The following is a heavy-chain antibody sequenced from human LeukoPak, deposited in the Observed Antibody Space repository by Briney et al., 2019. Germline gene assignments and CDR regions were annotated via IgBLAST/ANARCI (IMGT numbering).Heavy chain of an antibody. CDR2: IYISGTT. Sequence: PSETLSLTCTVSGGSISSYYWSWVRQPAGKGLEWIGRIYISGTTNYNPSLKSRITMSLDTSKNQLSLRLTSVTAADTAVYYSARGEARNGYIHYWGQGTLITVSS. J-gene: IGHJ4*02. CDR3: ARGEARNGYIHY. V-gene: IGHV4-4*07. D-gene: IGHD3-22*01. CDR1: GGSISSYY.